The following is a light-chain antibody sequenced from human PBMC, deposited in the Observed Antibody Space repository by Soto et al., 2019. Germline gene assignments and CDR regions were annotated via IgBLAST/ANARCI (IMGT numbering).Light chain of an antibody. CDR2: WAS. Sequence: DIVMTQSPDSLAVSLGERATINCKSSQSVLYSSNNKNYLAWYQQKPGQPPRLLIYWASTRESGVPDRFSGSGSGTDFTLTISSLQAEDEEVYYCQQYYSSPWTFGQGTKVEIK. CDR3: QQYYSSPWT. CDR1: QSVLYSSNNKNY. J-gene: IGKJ1*01. V-gene: IGKV4-1*01.